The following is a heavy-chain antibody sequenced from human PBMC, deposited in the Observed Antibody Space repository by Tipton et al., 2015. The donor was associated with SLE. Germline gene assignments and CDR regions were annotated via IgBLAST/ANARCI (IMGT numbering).Heavy chain of an antibody. V-gene: IGHV4-39*01. Sequence: GLVKPSETLSLTCTVSGGSISSSSYYWGWIRQPPGKGLEWIGSIYYSGSTYYNPSLKSRVTISVDTSKNQFSLKLSSVTAADTAVYYCARGFPCSSTSCHDYWGQGTLVTVSS. J-gene: IGHJ4*02. CDR1: GGSISSSSYY. CDR2: IYYSGST. D-gene: IGHD2-2*01. CDR3: ARGFPCSSTSCHDY.